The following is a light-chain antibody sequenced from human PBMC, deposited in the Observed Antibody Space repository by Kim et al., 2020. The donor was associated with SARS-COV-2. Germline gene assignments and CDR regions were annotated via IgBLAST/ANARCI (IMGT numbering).Light chain of an antibody. Sequence: IVLTQSPGTLSLSPGETATLSCRASHSVNTNYFAWYQQRPGQAPRLLIFGASNRATGIPDRFRGSGSGTDFTLTINRLEPEDFAVYYCQQYGNSPLFTFGQGTKLEI. CDR3: QQYGNSPLFT. CDR2: GAS. V-gene: IGKV3-20*01. CDR1: HSVNTNY. J-gene: IGKJ2*01.